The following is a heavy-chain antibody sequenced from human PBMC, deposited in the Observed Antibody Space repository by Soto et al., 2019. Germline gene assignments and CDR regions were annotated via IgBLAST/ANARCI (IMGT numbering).Heavy chain of an antibody. CDR2: VHDSWGS. CDR3: PREQDY. J-gene: IGHJ4*02. Sequence: PSETLSLTCTVSGGSISSYYWSWIRQPPGKGLEWIGDVHDSWGSHYNPSLKSRVAISLDTSKSQFSLTLTSVTPADPPVYYCPREQDYWAQGILLPVSS. CDR1: GGSISSYY. V-gene: IGHV4-59*12.